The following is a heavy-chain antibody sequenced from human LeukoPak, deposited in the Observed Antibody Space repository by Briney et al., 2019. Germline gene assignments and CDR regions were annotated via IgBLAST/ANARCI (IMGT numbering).Heavy chain of an antibody. J-gene: IGHJ4*02. Sequence: SETLSLTCTVSGGSVSSSRYYWSWIRQPPGKGLEWIGYIYYSGSTNYNPSLKSRVTISVDTSKNQFSLKVSSVTAADTAVYYCARDSHGYSYGSFDYWGQGTLVTVSS. V-gene: IGHV4-61*01. CDR2: IYYSGST. CDR1: GGSVSSSRYY. CDR3: ARDSHGYSYGSFDY. D-gene: IGHD5-18*01.